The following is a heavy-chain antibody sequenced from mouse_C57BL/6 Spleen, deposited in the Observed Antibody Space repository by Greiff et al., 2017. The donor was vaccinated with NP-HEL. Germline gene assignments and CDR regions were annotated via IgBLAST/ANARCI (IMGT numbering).Heavy chain of an antibody. CDR3: ARGGYLYYYAMDY. CDR2: INPGSGGT. J-gene: IGHJ4*01. Sequence: VKLQESGAELVRPGTSVKVSCKASGYAFTNYLIEWVKQRPGQGLEWIGVINPGSGGTNYNEKFKGKATLTADKSSSTAYMQLSSLTSEDSAVYFCARGGYLYYYAMDYWGQGTSVTVSS. V-gene: IGHV1-54*01. CDR1: GYAFTNYL. D-gene: IGHD2-3*01.